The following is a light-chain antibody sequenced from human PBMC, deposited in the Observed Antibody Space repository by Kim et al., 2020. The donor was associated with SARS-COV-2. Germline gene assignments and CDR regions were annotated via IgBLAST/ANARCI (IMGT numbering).Light chain of an antibody. J-gene: IGKJ2*01. CDR2: DAS. Sequence: LSPGERATLSCRASQSVSSSLAWYQQKPGQAPRLLIYDASNRATGIPARFSGSGSGTDFTLTISSLEPEDFAVYYCQRRSNWPPYTFGQGTKLEI. CDR3: QRRSNWPPYT. V-gene: IGKV3-11*01. CDR1: QSVSSS.